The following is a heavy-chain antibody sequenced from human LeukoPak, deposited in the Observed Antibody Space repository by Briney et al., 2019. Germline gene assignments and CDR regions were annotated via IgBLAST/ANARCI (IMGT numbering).Heavy chain of an antibody. J-gene: IGHJ4*02. CDR1: GFSFTDYY. CDR2: ISSSGITI. D-gene: IGHD2-15*01. Sequence: KPGGSLRLSCAASGFSFTDYYMTWIRQAPGRGLEWVSYISSSGITIYYGDSVKGLFTISRDNTKNSLYLQMTSLRAEDTAIYYCARAVVVIGATPNYWGQGTLVTVSS. CDR3: ARAVVVIGATPNY. V-gene: IGHV3-11*01.